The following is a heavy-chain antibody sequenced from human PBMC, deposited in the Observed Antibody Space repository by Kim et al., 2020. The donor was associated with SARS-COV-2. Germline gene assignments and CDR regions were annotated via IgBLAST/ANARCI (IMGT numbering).Heavy chain of an antibody. D-gene: IGHD6-13*01. CDR3: AAPGIAAADLDYYYYYGMDV. Sequence: SVKVSCKASGFTFTSSAVQWVRQARGQRLEWIGWIVVGSGNTNYAQKFQERVTITRDMSTSTAYMELSSLRSEDTAVYYCAAPGIAAADLDYYYYYGMDVWGQGTTVTVSS. J-gene: IGHJ6*02. CDR2: IVVGSGNT. CDR1: GFTFTSSA. V-gene: IGHV1-58*01.